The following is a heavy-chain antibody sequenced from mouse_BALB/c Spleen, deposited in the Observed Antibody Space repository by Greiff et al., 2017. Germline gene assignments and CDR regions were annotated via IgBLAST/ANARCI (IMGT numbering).Heavy chain of an antibody. CDR1: GYTFTSYW. V-gene: IGHV1-7*01. CDR2: INPSTGYT. Sequence: QVQLKQSGAELAKPGASVKMSCKASGYTFTSYWMHWVKQRPGQGLEWIGYINPSTGYTEYNQKFKYKATLTADKSSSTAYMQLSSLTSEDSAVYYCARGYGSSYGDYWGQGTTLTVSS. CDR3: ARGYGSSYGDY. D-gene: IGHD1-1*01. J-gene: IGHJ2*01.